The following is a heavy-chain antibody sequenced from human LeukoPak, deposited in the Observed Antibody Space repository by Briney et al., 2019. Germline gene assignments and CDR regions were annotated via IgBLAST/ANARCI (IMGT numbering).Heavy chain of an antibody. CDR2: IRYDGSNK. CDR1: GFTFSTYG. CDR3: VKDRVDGSGSQFDY. V-gene: IGHV3-30*02. J-gene: IGHJ4*02. D-gene: IGHD3-10*01. Sequence: GGSLRLSCAASGFTFSTYGIHWVRQAPGKGLEWVAFIRYDGSNKYYADSVKGRFTISRDNSKNTLYLQMNRLRAEDTAMYYCVKDRVDGSGSQFDYWGQGTLVTVSS.